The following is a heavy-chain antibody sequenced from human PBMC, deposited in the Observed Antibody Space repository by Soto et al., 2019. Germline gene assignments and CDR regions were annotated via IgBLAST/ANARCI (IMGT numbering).Heavy chain of an antibody. J-gene: IGHJ4*02. V-gene: IGHV1-24*01. CDR2: FDPEDGET. CDR3: ATGRWDYYDSSGYYGFDY. Sequence: ASVKVSCKVSGYTLTELSMRWVRQAPGKGLEWMGGFDPEDGETIYAQKFQGRVTMTEDTSTHTAYMELSSLRSEDTAVYYCATGRWDYYDSSGYYGFDYWGQGTLVTVSS. D-gene: IGHD3-22*01. CDR1: GYTLTELS.